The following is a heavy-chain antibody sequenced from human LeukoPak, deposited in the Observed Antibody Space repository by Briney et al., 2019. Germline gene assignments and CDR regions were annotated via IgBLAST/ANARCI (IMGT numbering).Heavy chain of an antibody. Sequence: SETLSLTCAVYGGSFSGYYWSWIRQPPGKGLEWIGEINHSGSTNYNPSLKSRVTISVDTSKNQFSLKLSSVTAADTAVYYCARGGFYDSSGYPDYWGQGTLVTVSS. D-gene: IGHD3-22*01. CDR2: INHSGST. J-gene: IGHJ4*02. CDR1: GGSFSGYY. CDR3: ARGGFYDSSGYPDY. V-gene: IGHV4-34*01.